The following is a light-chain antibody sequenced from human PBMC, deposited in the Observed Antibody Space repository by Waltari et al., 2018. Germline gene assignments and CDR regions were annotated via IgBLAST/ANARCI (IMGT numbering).Light chain of an antibody. CDR3: QSSDTSGTS. CDR2: KDK. CDR1: ALSRQY. Sequence: SSELTQPPSVSVSPGQTARITCSADALSRQYAYWYQQKPGQAPVLLIYKDKERPSGIPERFSGASSGTTVTLTISGVQAEDEADYYCQSSDTSGTSFGGGTKLTVL. J-gene: IGLJ2*01. V-gene: IGLV3-25*03.